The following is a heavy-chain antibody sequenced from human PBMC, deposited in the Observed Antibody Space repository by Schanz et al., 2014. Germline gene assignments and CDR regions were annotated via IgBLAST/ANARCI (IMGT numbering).Heavy chain of an antibody. Sequence: EVQLVESGGGLVQPGGSLRLSCAASGFSVSRNYMSWIRQAPGKGLEWVSIIYSGGNTYYADSVKGRFTISRDNSKNTLYLQMNSLRVEDTAVYYCARSEMDRGVIWGYWGQGTLVTVSS. CDR3: ARSEMDRGVIWGY. CDR1: GFSVSRNY. V-gene: IGHV3-66*01. CDR2: IYSGGNT. D-gene: IGHD3-10*01. J-gene: IGHJ4*02.